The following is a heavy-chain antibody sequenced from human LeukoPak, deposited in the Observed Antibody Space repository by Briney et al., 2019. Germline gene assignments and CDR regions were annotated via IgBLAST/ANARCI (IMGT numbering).Heavy chain of an antibody. Sequence: SETLSLTCTVSGGSSSSYYWTWIRQAPGKGLEWIGHIYDRGSTNYNPSLKSRVTILADTSKNPFSLKLSSVTAADTAVYYCARGRIQVWSEVLGAMDVWGQGTTVTVSS. CDR3: ARGRIQVWSEVLGAMDV. CDR2: IYDRGST. CDR1: GGSSSSYY. V-gene: IGHV4-59*08. D-gene: IGHD5-18*01. J-gene: IGHJ6*02.